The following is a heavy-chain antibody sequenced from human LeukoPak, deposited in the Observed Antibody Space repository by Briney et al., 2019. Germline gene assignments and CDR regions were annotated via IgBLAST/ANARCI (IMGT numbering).Heavy chain of an antibody. J-gene: IGHJ4*02. CDR3: AAQKTYYYGSGSYSGFDY. Sequence: SETLSLTCTVSGGSISSYYWSWIRQPPGKGLEWIGYIYYSGSTNHNPSLKSRVTISVDTSKNQLSLKLSSVTAADTAVYYCAAQKTYYYGSGSYSGFDYWGQGALVTVSS. CDR1: GGSISSYY. D-gene: IGHD3-10*01. CDR2: IYYSGST. V-gene: IGHV4-59*12.